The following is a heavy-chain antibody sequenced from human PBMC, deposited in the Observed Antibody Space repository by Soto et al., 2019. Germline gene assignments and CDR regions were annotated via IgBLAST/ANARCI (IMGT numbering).Heavy chain of an antibody. Sequence: PSETLSLTCAVSGGSISSGGYSWSWIRQPPGKGLEWIGYIYHSGSTYYTYYNPSLKSRVTISVDTSKNQFSLKLSSVTAADTAVYYCTRVARLGIKQWLTYWGQGTLVTVSS. J-gene: IGHJ4*02. CDR3: TRVARLGIKQWLTY. V-gene: IGHV4-30-2*01. CDR2: IYHSGSTYYT. D-gene: IGHD6-19*01. CDR1: GGSISSGGYS.